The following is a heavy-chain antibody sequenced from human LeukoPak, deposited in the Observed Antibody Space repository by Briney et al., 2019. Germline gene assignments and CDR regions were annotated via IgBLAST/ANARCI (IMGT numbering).Heavy chain of an antibody. CDR3: ARLVGPYCDSSGYQDY. CDR1: GGSISSYY. D-gene: IGHD3-22*01. J-gene: IGHJ4*02. CDR2: VYYSGST. Sequence: SETQSLTCTVSGGSISSYYWSWIRQPPGKGLEWIGYVYYSGSTNYNPSLKSRVTISVDTSRNQFSLKLSSVTAADTAVYYCARLVGPYCDSSGYQDYWGQGTLVTVSS. V-gene: IGHV4-59*08.